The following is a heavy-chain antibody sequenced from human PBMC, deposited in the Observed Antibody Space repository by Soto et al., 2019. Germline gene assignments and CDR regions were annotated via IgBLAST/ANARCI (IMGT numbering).Heavy chain of an antibody. Sequence: EVQLVESGGGLVQPGRSLRLSCAASGFTFDDYAMHWVRQAPGKGLEWVSGISWNSGSIGYADSVKGRFTISRDNAKNSLYLQMNSLRDEDTALYYCAKVPLSEWLDGGWFDPWGQGTLVTVSS. V-gene: IGHV3-9*01. CDR3: AKVPLSEWLDGGWFDP. D-gene: IGHD6-19*01. CDR1: GFTFDDYA. CDR2: ISWNSGSI. J-gene: IGHJ5*02.